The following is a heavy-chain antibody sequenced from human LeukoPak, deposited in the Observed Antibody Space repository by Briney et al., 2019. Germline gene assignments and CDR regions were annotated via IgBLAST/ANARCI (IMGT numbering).Heavy chain of an antibody. Sequence: GGSLRLSCAASGFTFSSYAMSWVRQAPGKGLEWVSAISGSGGSTYYADSVKGRFTISRDNSKNPLYLQMNSLRAEDTAVYYCARAGPYDYVWGSPSYYFDYWGQGTLVTVSS. CDR2: ISGSGGST. V-gene: IGHV3-23*01. CDR3: ARAGPYDYVWGSPSYYFDY. D-gene: IGHD3-16*01. CDR1: GFTFSSYA. J-gene: IGHJ4*02.